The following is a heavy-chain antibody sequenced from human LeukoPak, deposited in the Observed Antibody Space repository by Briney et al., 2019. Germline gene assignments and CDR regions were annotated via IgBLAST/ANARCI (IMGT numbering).Heavy chain of an antibody. V-gene: IGHV3-33*01. CDR1: GFTFSSYG. CDR3: ARSSTGAPYYYYMDV. Sequence: GRSLRLSCAASGFTFSSYGMHWVRQAPGKGLEWVAVIWYDGSNKYYADSVKGRFTISRDNSKNTLYLQMNSLRAEDTAVYYCARSSTGAPYYYYMDVWGKGTTVIVSS. J-gene: IGHJ6*03. D-gene: IGHD2-15*01. CDR2: IWYDGSNK.